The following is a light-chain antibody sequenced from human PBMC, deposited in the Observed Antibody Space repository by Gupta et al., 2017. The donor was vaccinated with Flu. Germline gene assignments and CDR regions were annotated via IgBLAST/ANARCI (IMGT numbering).Light chain of an antibody. J-gene: IGKJ1*01. V-gene: IGKV1-5*03. CDR1: QSISGW. CDR2: TAS. Sequence: DIQMTQSPSTLSASVGDRVTITCRASQSISGWLAWYQQKPGKAPKLLIHTASSLEDGVPSRFSGRGSKTEFTLTISSLQPDDFATYYCQQYDSYPWMFGQGTKVEIK. CDR3: QQYDSYPWM.